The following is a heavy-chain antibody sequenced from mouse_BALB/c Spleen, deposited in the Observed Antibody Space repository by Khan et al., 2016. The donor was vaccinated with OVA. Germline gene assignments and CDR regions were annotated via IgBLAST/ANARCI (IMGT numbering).Heavy chain of an antibody. J-gene: IGHJ3*01. Sequence: EVMLVESGGGLVKPGGSLKLSCEVSGFAFNSYDMSWVRQTPEKRLEWVATISSTGTYTYYPDSVKGRFTISRDTARNTLYLQMSSLRSEDTALYDCTRPSYYGNPWFTYWGQGTLVTVSA. CDR2: ISSTGTYT. CDR1: GFAFNSYD. D-gene: IGHD2-10*01. V-gene: IGHV5-9*02. CDR3: TRPSYYGNPWFTY.